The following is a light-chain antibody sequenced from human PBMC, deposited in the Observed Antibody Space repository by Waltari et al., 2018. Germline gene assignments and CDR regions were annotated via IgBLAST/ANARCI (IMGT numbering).Light chain of an antibody. CDR2: DTN. CDR1: TGAGTSGNN. Sequence: QAVVTQEPSLTVSPGGTVTPTCGSSTGAGTSGNNPYWFQQKPGQVHRTMIYDTNNKHSWTPARFFGSLRWDKAALTLSVAQPEAEAEYYCLLAYGSLRVFGGGTKLAVL. J-gene: IGLJ3*02. CDR3: LLAYGSLRV. V-gene: IGLV7-46*01.